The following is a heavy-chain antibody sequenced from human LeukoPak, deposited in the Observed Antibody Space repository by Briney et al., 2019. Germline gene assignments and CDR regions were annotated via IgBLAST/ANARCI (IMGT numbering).Heavy chain of an antibody. CDR2: ISGSGGST. D-gene: IGHD3-9*01. CDR3: AKDRRFDILTGWAHDY. CDR1: GFTFSSYS. J-gene: IGHJ4*02. Sequence: GGPLRLSCAASGFTFSSYSMNWVRQAPGKGLEWVSAISGSGGSTYYADSVKGRFTISRDNSKNTLYLQMNSLRAEDTAVYYCAKDRRFDILTGWAHDYWGQGTLVTVSS. V-gene: IGHV3-23*01.